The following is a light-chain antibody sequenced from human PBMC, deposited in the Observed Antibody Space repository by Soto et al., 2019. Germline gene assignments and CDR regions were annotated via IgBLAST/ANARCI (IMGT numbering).Light chain of an antibody. CDR1: SSDVGNYNS. V-gene: IGLV2-14*01. J-gene: IGLJ1*01. CDR2: DVS. CDR3: GSYTSSRTYV. Sequence: QSVLTQPASVSGFPGQSITISCTGTSSDVGNYNSVSWYQQRPGKAPKFMISDVSDRPAGVSNRFSGSKSGSTATLTISSLHAEDEADYYCGSYTSSRTYVFGTGTKLTVL.